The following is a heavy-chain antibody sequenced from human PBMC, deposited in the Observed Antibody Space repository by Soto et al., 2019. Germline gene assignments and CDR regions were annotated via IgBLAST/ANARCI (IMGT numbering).Heavy chain of an antibody. CDR2: IDDSGST. V-gene: IGHV4-59*01. J-gene: IGHJ6*02. Sequence: SETLSLTCNVSGGSISSYYWSWIRQPPGRGLEWIGCIDDSGSTNYNPSLKSRVTMSLDTSKNQFSLKLRSVNAADTAVYYCARGGEDSGRYRYYGLDVWGQGTTVTVSS. CDR1: GGSISSYY. CDR3: ARGGEDSGRYRYYGLDV. D-gene: IGHD1-26*01.